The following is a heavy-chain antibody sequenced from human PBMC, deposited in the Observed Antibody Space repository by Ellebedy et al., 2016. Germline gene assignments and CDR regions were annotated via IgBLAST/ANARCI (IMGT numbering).Heavy chain of an antibody. CDR1: GDSISSTSYF. V-gene: IGHV3-23*01. Sequence: ETLSLTCTVSGDSISSTSYFWGWVRQAPGKGLEWVSAISGSGGSTYYADSVKGRFTISRDNSKNTLYLQMNSLRAEDTAVYYCAKDLKCCSGGSCYSGFDYWGQGTLVTVSS. CDR3: AKDLKCCSGGSCYSGFDY. D-gene: IGHD2-15*01. J-gene: IGHJ4*02. CDR2: ISGSGGST.